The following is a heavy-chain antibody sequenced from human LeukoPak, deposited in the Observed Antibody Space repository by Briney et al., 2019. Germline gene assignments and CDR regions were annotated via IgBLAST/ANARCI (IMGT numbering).Heavy chain of an antibody. CDR2: LYYSGST. J-gene: IGHJ3*02. CDR3: ARMFQVTFDI. D-gene: IGHD3-10*02. CDR1: GGSISSSSYY. Sequence: PSETLSLTCTVSGGSISSSSYYWGWIRQPPGKGLEWIANLYYSGSTYYNPSLKSRVTISVDTSKNQFSLRLSSVTAADTAVYYCARMFQVTFDIWGQGTMVTVSS. V-gene: IGHV4-39*07.